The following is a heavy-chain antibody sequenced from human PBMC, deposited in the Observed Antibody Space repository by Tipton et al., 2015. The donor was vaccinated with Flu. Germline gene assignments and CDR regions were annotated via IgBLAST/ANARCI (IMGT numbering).Heavy chain of an antibody. D-gene: IGHD5-18*01. CDR3: ARGGYSYGYGKNYYYYGMDV. CDR1: GGSISSGSYY. J-gene: IGHJ6*02. CDR2: IYTSGST. V-gene: IGHV4-61*02. Sequence: TLSLTCTVSGGSISSGSYYWSWIRQPAGKGLEWIGRIYTSGSTNYNPSLKSRVTISVDTSKNQYSLKLSSVTAADTAVYYCARGGYSYGYGKNYYYYGMDVRGQGP.